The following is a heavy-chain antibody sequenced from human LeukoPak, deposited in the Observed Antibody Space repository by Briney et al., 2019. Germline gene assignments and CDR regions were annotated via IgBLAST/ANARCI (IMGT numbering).Heavy chain of an antibody. V-gene: IGHV4-4*07. Sequence: SETLSLTCTVSGGSISSYYWSWIRQPAGKGLEWIGRIYTSGSTNYNPSLKSRVTMSVDTSKNQCSLKLSSVTAADTAVYYCARVSGSSNPYYYYYMDVWGKGTTVTVSS. CDR3: ARVSGSSNPYYYYYMDV. D-gene: IGHD6-19*01. CDR2: IYTSGST. J-gene: IGHJ6*03. CDR1: GGSISSYY.